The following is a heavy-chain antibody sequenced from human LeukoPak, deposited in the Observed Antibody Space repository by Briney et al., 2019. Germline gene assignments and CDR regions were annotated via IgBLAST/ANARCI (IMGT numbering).Heavy chain of an antibody. V-gene: IGHV3-23*01. CDR2: ISGSGGST. Sequence: GGSLRLSRTASGFTPRSYTMSWVRQAPGKGLECGSAISGSGGSTYYADSVKGRFTISRDNSKNTLYLQMNSLRAEDTAVYYCAKYVDAWLLLYFDYWGQGTLVTVSS. J-gene: IGHJ4*02. CDR3: AKYVDAWLLLYFDY. D-gene: IGHD1-26*01. CDR1: GFTPRSYT.